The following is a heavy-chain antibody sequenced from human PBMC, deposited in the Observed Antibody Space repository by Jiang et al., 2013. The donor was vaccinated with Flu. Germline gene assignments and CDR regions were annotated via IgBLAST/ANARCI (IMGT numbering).Heavy chain of an antibody. D-gene: IGHD3-22*01. V-gene: IGHV1-69*01. Sequence: VQLVESGAEVKKPGSSVKVSCKASGGTFSSYAISWVRQAPGQGLEWMGGIIPIFGTANYAQKFQGRVTITADESTSTAYMELSSLRSEDTAVYYCARGHYDSSGYPHNWYFDLWGRGTLVTVSS. CDR3: ARGHYDSSGYPHNWYFDL. CDR2: IIPIFGTA. J-gene: IGHJ2*01. CDR1: GGTFSSYA.